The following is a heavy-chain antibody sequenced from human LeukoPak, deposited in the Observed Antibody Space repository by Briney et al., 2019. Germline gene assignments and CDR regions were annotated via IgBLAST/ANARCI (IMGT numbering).Heavy chain of an antibody. D-gene: IGHD4-17*01. CDR3: ARDAATVTAYYYYYYYMDV. CDR2: IYTSGST. J-gene: IGHJ6*03. V-gene: IGHV4-4*07. CDR1: GGSISSYY. Sequence: PSETLSLTCTVSGGSISSYYWSWIRQPAGKGLEWIGRIYTSGSTNYNPSLKSRVTMSVDTSKNQFSLKLSSVTAADMAVYYCARDAATVTAYYYYYYYMDVWGKGTTVTVSS.